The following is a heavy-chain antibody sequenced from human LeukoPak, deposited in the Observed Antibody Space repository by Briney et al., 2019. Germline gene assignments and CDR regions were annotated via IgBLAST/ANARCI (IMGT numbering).Heavy chain of an antibody. CDR3: ASGLGICSGGSCYSY. CDR1: GGTFNYYT. D-gene: IGHD2-15*01. Sequence: SVKVSCKASGGTFNYYTINWVRQAPGQGLEWMGRIVPMFGIPDYAQKFQGRVTLTADKSTSTAYMELSRLRSDDTAVYYCASGLGICSGGSCYSYWGQGTLVTVSS. CDR2: IVPMFGIP. J-gene: IGHJ4*02. V-gene: IGHV1-69*02.